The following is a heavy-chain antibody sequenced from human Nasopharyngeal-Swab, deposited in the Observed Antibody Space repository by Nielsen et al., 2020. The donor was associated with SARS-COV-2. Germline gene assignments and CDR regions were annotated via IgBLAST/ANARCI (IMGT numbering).Heavy chain of an antibody. J-gene: IGHJ4*02. CDR1: GFSLRTSGVG. CDR3: ARQGDYDILTGYGY. D-gene: IGHD3-9*01. CDR2: IYWDDDQ. Sequence: SGPTLVKPTQTLTLTCTFSGFSLRTSGVGVVWIRPPPGRALEWLALIYWDDDQRYSPSLNSRLTITKDTSKNQVVLTMTNMDPVDTATYYCARQGDYDILTGYGYWGQGTLVTVSS. V-gene: IGHV2-5*02.